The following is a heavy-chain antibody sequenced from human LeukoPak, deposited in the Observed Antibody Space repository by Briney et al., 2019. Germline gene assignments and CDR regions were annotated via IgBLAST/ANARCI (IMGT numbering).Heavy chain of an antibody. CDR1: GGSISSSSYY. D-gene: IGHD2-15*01. Sequence: SETLSLTCTVSGGSISSSSYYWGWIRQPPGKGLEWIGSIYYSGSTYHNPSLKSRVTISVDTSKNQFSLKLSSVTAADTAVYYCAREVVVVVAAISNWFDPWGQGTLVTVSS. CDR3: AREVVVVVAAISNWFDP. CDR2: IYYSGST. V-gene: IGHV4-39*07. J-gene: IGHJ5*02.